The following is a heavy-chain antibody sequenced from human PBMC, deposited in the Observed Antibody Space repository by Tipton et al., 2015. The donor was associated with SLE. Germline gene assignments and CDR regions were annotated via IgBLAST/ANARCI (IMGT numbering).Heavy chain of an antibody. Sequence: SLRLSCAASGFTFSSYAMHWVRQAPGKGLEWVAVISYDGSNKYYADPVKGRFTISRDNSKNTLYLQMNSLRAEDTAAYYCAREWDWGYGSGSYYYYYGMDVWGQGTTVTVSS. CDR2: ISYDGSNK. CDR1: GFTFSSYA. J-gene: IGHJ6*02. D-gene: IGHD3-10*01. V-gene: IGHV3-30*04. CDR3: AREWDWGYGSGSYYYYYGMDV.